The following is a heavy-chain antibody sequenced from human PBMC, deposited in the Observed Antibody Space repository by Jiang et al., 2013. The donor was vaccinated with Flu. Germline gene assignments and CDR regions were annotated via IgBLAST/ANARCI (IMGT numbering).Heavy chain of an antibody. CDR3: ATAYDYVWGSYRYTPHYFDY. D-gene: IGHD3-16*02. CDR1: GYIFANYW. V-gene: IGHV5-51*01. J-gene: IGHJ4*02. CDR2: IYPGDSNT. Sequence: CKGSGYIFANYWVGWVRQMPGKGLQWMGIIYPGDSNTRYSPSFQGQVTISADKSISTAYVQWSSLKASDTAMYYCATAYDYVWGSYRYTPHYFDYWGQGTLVTVSS.